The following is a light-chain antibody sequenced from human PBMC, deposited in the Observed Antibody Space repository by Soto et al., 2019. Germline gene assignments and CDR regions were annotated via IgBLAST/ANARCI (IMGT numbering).Light chain of an antibody. Sequence: QSALTQPASVPGSPGQSITISCSGSSSDVGSYNLVSWYQQHPGKAPKLMIYEVSKRPSGVSNRFSGSKSGNTASLTISGLQAEDEADYYCCSYAGSSTQVFGTGTKVTVL. CDR3: CSYAGSSTQV. CDR2: EVS. V-gene: IGLV2-23*02. CDR1: SSDVGSYNL. J-gene: IGLJ1*01.